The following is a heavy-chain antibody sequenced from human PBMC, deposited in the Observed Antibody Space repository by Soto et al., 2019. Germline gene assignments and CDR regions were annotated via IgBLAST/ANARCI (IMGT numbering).Heavy chain of an antibody. Sequence: GEALKISCEASGYTFTNYWIGWVRQMPGTGLEWMGIIYPRDSDTRYSPSFQDQVTMSVDKSIGTAYLQWSSLKASDTATYYCARDSITTSGSMDVSGQGTTVTVPS. CDR1: GYTFTNYW. CDR3: ARDSITTSGSMDV. D-gene: IGHD1-20*01. V-gene: IGHV5-51*01. J-gene: IGHJ6*01. CDR2: IYPRDSDT.